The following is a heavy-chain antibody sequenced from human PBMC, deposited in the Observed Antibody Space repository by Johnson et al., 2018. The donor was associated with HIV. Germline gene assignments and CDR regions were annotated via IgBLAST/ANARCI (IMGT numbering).Heavy chain of an antibody. CDR1: GFTFDDYG. J-gene: IGHJ3*02. Sequence: VQLVESGGGVVRPGGSLRLSCAASGFTFDDYGMSWVRQAPGTGLEWVSGITWNGGSTGYADSVKGRFTIPRDNAKNSLYLQMNSLSAEDTALYYCARVVGYKYGSAGDNDAFDIWGQGTMVTVSS. CDR3: ARVVGYKYGSAGDNDAFDI. CDR2: ITWNGGST. D-gene: IGHD5-18*01. V-gene: IGHV3-20*04.